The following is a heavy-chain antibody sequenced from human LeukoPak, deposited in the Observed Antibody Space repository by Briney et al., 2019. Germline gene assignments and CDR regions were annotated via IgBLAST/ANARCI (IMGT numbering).Heavy chain of an antibody. CDR1: VYTFITYG. CDR3: ARVAGVSYNYFDS. CDR2: ITPYNGDT. Sequence: ASVKVSSTASVYTFITYGITWVRQAPGQGLEWMGWITPYNGDTNYAQNLQDRVTMTTDTSTSTAYMELRSLRSDDTAVYFCARVAGVSYNYFDSWGQGTLVTVSS. V-gene: IGHV1-18*01. J-gene: IGHJ4*02. D-gene: IGHD1-26*01.